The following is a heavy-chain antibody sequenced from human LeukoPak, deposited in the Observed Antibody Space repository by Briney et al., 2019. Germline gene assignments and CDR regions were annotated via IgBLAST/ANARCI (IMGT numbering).Heavy chain of an antibody. D-gene: IGHD6-19*01. CDR3: ARDHAQGSGWDLDY. V-gene: IGHV3-21*01. CDR1: GSTFSSYS. Sequence: GGSLRLSCAASGSTFSSYSMNWVRQAPGKGLEWVSSISSSSSYIYYADSVKGRFTISRDNAKNSLYLQMNSLRAEDTAVYYCARDHAQGSGWDLDYWGQGTLVTVSS. CDR2: ISSSSSYI. J-gene: IGHJ4*02.